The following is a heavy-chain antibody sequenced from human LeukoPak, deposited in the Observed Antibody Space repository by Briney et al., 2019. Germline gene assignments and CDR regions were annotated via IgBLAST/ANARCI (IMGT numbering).Heavy chain of an antibody. CDR2: INPNSGGT. CDR3: ARGYGSAHGGAFDI. D-gene: IGHD3-10*01. CDR1: GYTFTGYY. Sequence: ASVKVSCKASGYTFTGYYIHWVRQAPGQRLEWMGRINPNSGGTNYAQKFQGRVTMTRDTSISTGYMELSRLRSGDTAAYYCARGYGSAHGGAFDIWGQGTMVTVSS. J-gene: IGHJ3*02. V-gene: IGHV1-2*06.